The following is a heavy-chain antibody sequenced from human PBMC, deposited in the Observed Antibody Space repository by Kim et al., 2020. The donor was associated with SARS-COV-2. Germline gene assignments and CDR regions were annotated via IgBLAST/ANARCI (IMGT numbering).Heavy chain of an antibody. CDR3: ARDPSSSWQKIIDYYYYGMDV. Sequence: ASVKVSCKASGYTFTSYGISWVRQAPGQGLEWMGWISAYNGNTNYAQKLQGRVTMTTDTSTSTAYMELRSLRSDDTAVYYCARDPSSSWQKIIDYYYYGMDVWGQGTTVTVSS. CDR2: ISAYNGNT. V-gene: IGHV1-18*01. D-gene: IGHD6-13*01. J-gene: IGHJ6*02. CDR1: GYTFTSYG.